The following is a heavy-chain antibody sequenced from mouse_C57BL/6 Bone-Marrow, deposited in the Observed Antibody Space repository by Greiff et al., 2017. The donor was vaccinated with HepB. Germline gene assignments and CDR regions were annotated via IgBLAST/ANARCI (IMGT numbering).Heavy chain of an antibody. CDR2: IYPRDGST. V-gene: IGHV1-78*01. CDR3: AREGYYYGSSYVFMDY. D-gene: IGHD1-1*01. CDR1: GYTFTDHT. J-gene: IGHJ4*01. Sequence: VKLMESDAELVKPGASVKISCKVSGYTFTDHTIHWMKQRPEQGLEWIGYIYPRDGSTKYNEKFKGKATLTADKSSSTAYMQLNSLTSEDSAVYFCAREGYYYGSSYVFMDYWGQGTSVTVSS.